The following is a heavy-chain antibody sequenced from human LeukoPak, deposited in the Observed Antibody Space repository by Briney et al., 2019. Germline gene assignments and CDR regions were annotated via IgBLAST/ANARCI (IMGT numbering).Heavy chain of an antibody. CDR2: IVVGSGNT. CDR1: GFTFTSST. CDR3: AADLYGPVFDY. D-gene: IGHD2-8*01. Sequence: SVKVSCKASGFTFTSSTVQWVRRARGQRLEWIGWIVVGSGNTKYARKFQERVTITRDMSTNTAYMELSSLRSEDTAVYYCAADLYGPVFDYWGQGTLVTVSS. V-gene: IGHV1-58*01. J-gene: IGHJ4*02.